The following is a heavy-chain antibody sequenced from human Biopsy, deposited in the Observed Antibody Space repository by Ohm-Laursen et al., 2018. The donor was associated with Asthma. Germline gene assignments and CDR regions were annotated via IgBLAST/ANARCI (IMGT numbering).Heavy chain of an antibody. CDR2: IAWDRINS. V-gene: IGHV3-30*03. CDR1: GFTFSTYG. J-gene: IGHJ4*02. Sequence: SLRLSCTASGFTFSTYGMHWVRQAPGKGLEWVAFIAWDRINSYYADSVKGRFTISRDNSKNTLSLQMNSLTAEDTAVYYCAREGVAGTHIEDWGQGTLVTVSS. CDR3: AREGVAGTHIED. D-gene: IGHD6-19*01.